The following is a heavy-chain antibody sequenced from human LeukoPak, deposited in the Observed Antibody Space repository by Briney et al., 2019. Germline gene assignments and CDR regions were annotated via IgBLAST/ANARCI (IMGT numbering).Heavy chain of an antibody. Sequence: ASVKVSCKASGYTFTGYYVHWVRQAPRQGLEWMGWINPNTGGTNYAQKFQGRVTITRDTSISTAYMELSRLRSDDTAVYYCARRDYVWGSYKEGIDYWGQGTLVTVSS. D-gene: IGHD3-16*01. CDR3: ARRDYVWGSYKEGIDY. CDR1: GYTFTGYY. J-gene: IGHJ4*02. CDR2: INPNTGGT. V-gene: IGHV1-2*02.